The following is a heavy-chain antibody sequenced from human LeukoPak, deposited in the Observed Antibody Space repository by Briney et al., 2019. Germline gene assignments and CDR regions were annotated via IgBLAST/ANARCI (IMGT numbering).Heavy chain of an antibody. D-gene: IGHD2-2*01. CDR2: VYHNGET. Sequence: SETLSLTCTVSGGSISSRGYHWGWIRQPPGKRLEWIATVYHNGETYNNPSLKSRVTMSVDTSKNQFSLKLSSVTAADTAVYYCARVSSGYCSSTSCFNWFDPWGQGTLVTVSS. CDR1: GGSISSRGYH. J-gene: IGHJ5*02. CDR3: ARVSSGYCSSTSCFNWFDP. V-gene: IGHV4-39*01.